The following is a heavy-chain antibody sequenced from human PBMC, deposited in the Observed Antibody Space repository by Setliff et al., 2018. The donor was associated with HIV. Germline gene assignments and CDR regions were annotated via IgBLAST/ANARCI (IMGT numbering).Heavy chain of an antibody. CDR3: QFGSSY. D-gene: IGHD3-16*01. CDR1: GYTFTTYG. Sequence: GASVKVSCKPSGYTFTTYGLSWVRQAPGKGLEWMGLIDPEDGETIYAEKFQGRVTMTADTSIQTAYMELSSVRPEDTAVYYCQFGSSYWGLGTLVTVSS. V-gene: IGHV1-69-2*01. CDR2: IDPEDGET. J-gene: IGHJ4*02.